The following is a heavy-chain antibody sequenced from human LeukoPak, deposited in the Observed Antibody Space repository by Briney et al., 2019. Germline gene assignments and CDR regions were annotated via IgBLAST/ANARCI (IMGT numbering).Heavy chain of an antibody. D-gene: IGHD4-17*01. V-gene: IGHV4-34*01. Sequence: GSLRLSCAASGFAFSSHAMCWVRQPPGKGLEWIGEINHSGSTNYNPSLKSRVTISVDTSKNQFSLKLSSVTAADTAVYYCASRPPITTVTTYWFDPWGQGTLVTVSS. CDR3: ASRPPITTVTTYWFDP. CDR1: GFAFSSHA. J-gene: IGHJ5*02. CDR2: INHSGST.